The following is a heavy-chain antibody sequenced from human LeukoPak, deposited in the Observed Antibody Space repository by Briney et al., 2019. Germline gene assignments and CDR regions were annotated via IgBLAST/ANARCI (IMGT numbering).Heavy chain of an antibody. J-gene: IGHJ4*02. CDR3: ARATMGTYFPLYYFDY. D-gene: IGHD5-24*01. Sequence: PSETLSLTCTVSGGFISSYYWSWIRQPPGKGLEWIGYIYYSGSTNYNPSLKSRVTISVDTSKNQFSLKLSSVTAADTAVYYCARATMGTYFPLYYFDYWGQGTLVTVSS. CDR1: GGFISSYY. V-gene: IGHV4-59*01. CDR2: IYYSGST.